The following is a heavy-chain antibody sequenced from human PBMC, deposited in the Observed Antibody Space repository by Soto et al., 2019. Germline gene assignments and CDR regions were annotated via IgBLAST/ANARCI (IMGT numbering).Heavy chain of an antibody. CDR1: GGSISSVGYS. CDR3: ARDQLEGNWFDP. Sequence: QLQLQESGSGLVRPSQTLSLTCAVSGGSISSVGYSWNWIRQPPGKGLEWIGYIYHSVSTLYNPSLKSRVTISVDKYKNQFSLKLTSVTAADTAVYYCARDQLEGNWFDPWGQGTLVTVSS. D-gene: IGHD1-1*01. CDR2: IYHSVST. J-gene: IGHJ5*02. V-gene: IGHV4-30-2*01.